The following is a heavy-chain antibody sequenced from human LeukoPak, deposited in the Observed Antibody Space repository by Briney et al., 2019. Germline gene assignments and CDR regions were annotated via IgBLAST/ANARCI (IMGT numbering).Heavy chain of an antibody. Sequence: SQTLSLTCAVYGGSSSGFYSSWIRLPPGKGLDWIGEVNHSGSINYNTSLKSRATVPLEKSKTQFSLTLPSVTAADPALYYCARGDISSGWYGAQNWFDPWGQGTLVTVSS. CDR3: ARGDISSGWYGAQNWFDP. D-gene: IGHD6-19*01. J-gene: IGHJ5*02. CDR2: VNHSGSI. V-gene: IGHV4-34*01. CDR1: GGSSSGFY.